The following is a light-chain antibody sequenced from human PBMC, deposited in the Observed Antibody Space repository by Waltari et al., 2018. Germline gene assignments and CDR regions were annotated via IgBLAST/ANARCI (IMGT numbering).Light chain of an antibody. J-gene: IGLJ2*01. CDR1: RNDVCGYNS. Sequence: QPALTHTASGSGSPGQSVTISSAGTRNDVCGYNSVSWYQEHPGQAPRVIIYDVSDRPSGVSDRFSGSKSGNTASLTISGLQAEDEADYYCSSQSSNDVVLFGGGTKLTVL. CDR2: DVS. V-gene: IGLV2-14*01. CDR3: SSQSSNDVVL.